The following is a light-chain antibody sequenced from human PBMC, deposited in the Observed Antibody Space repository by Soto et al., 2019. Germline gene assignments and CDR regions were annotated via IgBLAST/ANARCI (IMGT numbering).Light chain of an antibody. CDR3: GTYHGSGNSFVYV. V-gene: IGLV9-49*01. Sequence: QSVLTQPPSASASLGASVTLTCTLSSDYDNYKVDWYQQRPGKGARFVMRVGTGGIVGSKGDGIPDRFSVLGSGLNRFLTIKNIQAEDESDYHCGTYHGSGNSFVYVFGGGTKHTVL. CDR1: SDYDNYK. J-gene: IGLJ3*02. CDR2: VGTGGIVG.